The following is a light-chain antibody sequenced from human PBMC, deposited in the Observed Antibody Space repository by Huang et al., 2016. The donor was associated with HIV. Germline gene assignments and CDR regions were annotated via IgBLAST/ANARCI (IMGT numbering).Light chain of an antibody. J-gene: IGKJ1*01. CDR2: GAS. V-gene: IGKV3-20*01. CDR1: QSVSRSY. CDR3: QQYGSSSWT. Sequence: EIVLTQSPGTLSLSPGERATLSCRASQSVSRSYLAWYRQNPGQAPRLLIHGASTRATGIPDRFSGSGSGTDFTLTISRLEPEDFAVYYCQQYGSSSWTFGQGTKVEIK.